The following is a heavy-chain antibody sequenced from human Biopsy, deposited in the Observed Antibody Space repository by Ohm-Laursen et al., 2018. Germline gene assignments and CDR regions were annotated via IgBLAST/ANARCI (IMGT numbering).Heavy chain of an antibody. CDR3: AKDLLEWLEPS. J-gene: IGHJ4*02. CDR2: MNPNSANT. D-gene: IGHD3-3*01. V-gene: IGHV1-8*01. Sequence: ASVKVSCKASGYTFTDYDINWVRQATGQGLEWLGWMNPNSANTGYAQKFQGRITMTRNTSISTAYMELSSLRSEDTAVYYCAKDLLEWLEPSWGQGTLVIVSS. CDR1: GYTFTDYD.